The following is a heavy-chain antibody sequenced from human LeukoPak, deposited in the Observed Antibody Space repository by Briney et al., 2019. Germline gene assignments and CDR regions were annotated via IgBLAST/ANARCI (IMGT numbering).Heavy chain of an antibody. J-gene: IGHJ4*02. D-gene: IGHD3-16*02. Sequence: PSETLSLTCTVSGYSISSGYYWGWIRQPPGKGLEWIGSIYYSGSTYYNPSLKSRVTISVDTSKNQFSLKLSSVTAADTAVYYCARLRLGELSLYFDYWGQGTLVTVSS. CDR2: IYYSGST. CDR3: ARLRLGELSLYFDY. CDR1: GYSISSGYY. V-gene: IGHV4-38-2*02.